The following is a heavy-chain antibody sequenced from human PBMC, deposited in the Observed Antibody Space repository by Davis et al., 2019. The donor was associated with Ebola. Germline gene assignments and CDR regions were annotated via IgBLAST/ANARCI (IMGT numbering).Heavy chain of an antibody. CDR1: GYTFISYA. CDR3: ARDGVGSKYSSSSDYYYYYGMDV. Sequence: SCKASGYTFISYAMHWFRQAPGKGLEWVAVISYDGSNKYYADSVKGRFTISRDNSKNTLYLQMNSLRAEDTAVYYCARDGVGSKYSSSSDYYYYYGMDVWGQGTTVTVSS. V-gene: IGHV3-30-3*01. D-gene: IGHD6-6*01. CDR2: ISYDGSNK. J-gene: IGHJ6*02.